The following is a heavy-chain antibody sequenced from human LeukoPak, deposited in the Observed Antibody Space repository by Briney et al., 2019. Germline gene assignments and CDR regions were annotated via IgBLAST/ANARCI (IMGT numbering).Heavy chain of an antibody. D-gene: IGHD6-13*01. CDR1: GFTLSSYG. V-gene: IGHV3-33*08. J-gene: IGHJ4*02. CDR3: ARSQSSSLIDY. Sequence: QPGGSLRLSCAASGFTLSSYGMHWARQAPGKGLEWVAVIWYDGSSKDYADSVKGRFTLSRDNSKNTLYLQMNSLTVEDTAVYYCARSQSSSLIDYWGQGTLVTVSS. CDR2: IWYDGSSK.